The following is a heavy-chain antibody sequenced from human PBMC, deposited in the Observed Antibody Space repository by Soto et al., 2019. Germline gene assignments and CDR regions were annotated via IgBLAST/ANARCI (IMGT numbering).Heavy chain of an antibody. CDR1: GFSLSTTGVG. CDR3: ARESRRFFDC. V-gene: IGHV2-5*02. J-gene: IGHJ4*02. D-gene: IGHD2-2*01. CDR2: IYWDDDK. Sequence: QITLKESGPTLVKPTQTLTLTCTFSGFSLSTTGVGVGWIRQPPGKALEWLAIIYWDDDKRYSPSLKSRLTNTKDTPNNQVVLTMTNTDPVDTATYYCARESRRFFDCLGQATLVTVSS.